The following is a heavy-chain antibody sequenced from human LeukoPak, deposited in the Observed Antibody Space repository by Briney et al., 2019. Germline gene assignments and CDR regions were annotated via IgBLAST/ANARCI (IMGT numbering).Heavy chain of an antibody. D-gene: IGHD3-10*01. CDR2: MNHSGSR. J-gene: IGHJ4*02. Sequence: SETLSLTCAVCGGSFSGYYWSWIRQSPGKGLEWIGEMNHSGSRNYNPSLKDRVTISVGTSKNPFAQKLSSVTVADRAVYYWARGTKRRGSTMLRAYFNYWCQGTLLAVSS. V-gene: IGHV4-34*01. CDR1: GGSFSGYY. CDR3: ARGTKRRGSTMLRAYFNY.